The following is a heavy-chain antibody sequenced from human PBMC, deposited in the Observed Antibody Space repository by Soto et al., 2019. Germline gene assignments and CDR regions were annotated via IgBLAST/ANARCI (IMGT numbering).Heavy chain of an antibody. CDR2: ISSSSSYI. J-gene: IGHJ4*02. D-gene: IGHD3-22*01. V-gene: IGHV3-21*01. CDR3: ARGTYYYASSGYYAY. CDR1: GFTFSSYS. Sequence: EVQLVESGGGLVKPGGSLRLSCAASGFTFSSYSMNWVRQAPGKGLEWVSSISSSSSYIYYADSVKGRFTISRDNAKNSLYLQMNILRAEDTAVYYCARGTYYYASSGYYAYWGQGTLVTVSS.